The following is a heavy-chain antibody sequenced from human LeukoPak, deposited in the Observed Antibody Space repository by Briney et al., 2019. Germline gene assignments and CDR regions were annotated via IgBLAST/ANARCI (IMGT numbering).Heavy chain of an antibody. D-gene: IGHD6-19*01. Sequence: GASVKVSYKVSGYTLTESSIHWVRQAPGDGLEWMGGFDPENGEAIYAQKIQGRVTMTEDTSIDTAYMELRSLRSDDTAVYYCVTDIRSGWRNYWGQGTLITVSS. CDR1: GYTLTESS. V-gene: IGHV1-24*01. CDR2: FDPENGEA. CDR3: VTDIRSGWRNY. J-gene: IGHJ4*02.